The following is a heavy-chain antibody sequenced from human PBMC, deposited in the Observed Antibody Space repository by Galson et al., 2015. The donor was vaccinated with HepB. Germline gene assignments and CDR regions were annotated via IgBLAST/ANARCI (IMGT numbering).Heavy chain of an antibody. CDR3: AKEIVSGYPDY. CDR1: GFTFSSYG. D-gene: IGHD3-9*01. Sequence: SLRLSCAASGFTFSSYGMHWVRQAPGKGLEWVAVISYDGNTQYYPDSVKGRFTISRDNSKNTRFLQMNSLRVEDTAVYYCAKEIVSGYPDYWGQGTMVTVSS. J-gene: IGHJ3*01. CDR2: ISYDGNTQ. V-gene: IGHV3-30*18.